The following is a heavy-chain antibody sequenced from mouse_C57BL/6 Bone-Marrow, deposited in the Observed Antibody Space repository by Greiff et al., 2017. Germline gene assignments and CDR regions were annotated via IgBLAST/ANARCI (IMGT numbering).Heavy chain of an antibody. D-gene: IGHD1-1*01. V-gene: IGHV14-4*01. CDR1: GFNIKDDY. Sequence: EVKLMESGAELVRPGASVKLSCTASGFNIKDDYMHWVKQRPEQGLEWIGWIDPENGDTEYASKFQGKATITADTSSNTAYLQLSSLTSEDTAVYYCTAYYYGSLFAYWGQGTLVTVSA. CDR3: TAYYYGSLFAY. J-gene: IGHJ3*01. CDR2: IDPENGDT.